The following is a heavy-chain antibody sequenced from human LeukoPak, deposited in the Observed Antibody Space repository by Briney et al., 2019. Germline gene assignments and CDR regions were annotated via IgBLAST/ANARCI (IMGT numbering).Heavy chain of an antibody. V-gene: IGHV3-30*02. CDR2: IRYDGSNK. Sequence: GGSLRLSCAASGFTFSSYGMHWVRQAPGKGLEWVAFIRYDGSNKYYADSVKGRFTISRDNSKNTLYLQMNSLRAEDTAVYYCAKDLLSYRPDAFDIWGQGTMVTVSS. D-gene: IGHD1-26*01. J-gene: IGHJ3*02. CDR3: AKDLLSYRPDAFDI. CDR1: GFTFSSYG.